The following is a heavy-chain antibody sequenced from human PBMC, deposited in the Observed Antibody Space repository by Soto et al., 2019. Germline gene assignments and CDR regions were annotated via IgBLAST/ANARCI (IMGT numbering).Heavy chain of an antibody. V-gene: IGHV1-18*01. D-gene: IGHD6-13*01. J-gene: IGHJ4*02. Sequence: QVQLVQSGAEVKKPGASVKVSCKASGYTFTSYGISWVRQAPGQGLEWMGWISAYNGNTNYAQKLQGRVTMTTDTATRTADMELRSLRSDDTAVYYCARDTAAAGIFDYWGQGTLVTVSS. CDR3: ARDTAAAGIFDY. CDR2: ISAYNGNT. CDR1: GYTFTSYG.